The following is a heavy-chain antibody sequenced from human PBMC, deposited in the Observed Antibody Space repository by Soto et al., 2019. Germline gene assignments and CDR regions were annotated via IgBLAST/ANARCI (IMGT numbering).Heavy chain of an antibody. J-gene: IGHJ5*02. CDR3: ARRTVTMRNWFDP. CDR2: IYYSGST. V-gene: IGHV4-61*01. D-gene: IGHD1-7*01. Sequence: QVQLQESGPGLVRPSETLSLTCTVSGGSVSSGNYYWNWIRQPPGKGLEWIGYIYYSGSTNYSPSLKSRVTTSVDMSKNQVSLKLTSETAADAAVYYCARRTVTMRNWFDPWGQGTLVTVSS. CDR1: GGSVSSGNYY.